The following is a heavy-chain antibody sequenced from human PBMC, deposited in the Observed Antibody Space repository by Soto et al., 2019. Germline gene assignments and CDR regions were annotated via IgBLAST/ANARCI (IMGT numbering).Heavy chain of an antibody. Sequence: GGSLRLSCSASGFTFSSYNMNWVRQAPGKGLEWVSYISGGSTTKYYADSVKGRFTISRDNAKNSLYLQMNSLRDEDTAVYYCARPSSGWQKWFDPWGQGTLVTSPQ. CDR2: ISGGSTTK. V-gene: IGHV3-48*02. CDR3: ARPSSGWQKWFDP. D-gene: IGHD6-19*01. CDR1: GFTFSSYN. J-gene: IGHJ5*02.